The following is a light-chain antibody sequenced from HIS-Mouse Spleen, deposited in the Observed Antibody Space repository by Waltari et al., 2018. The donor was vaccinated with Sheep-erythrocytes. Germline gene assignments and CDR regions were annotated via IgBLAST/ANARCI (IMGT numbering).Light chain of an antibody. J-gene: IGKJ4*01. CDR3: QQSYSTPPT. Sequence: DIQMTQSPSSLSASVGDRVTITCRASQSISSYLNWYQKKPGKATKLLIYAASSLQSGVPSRFSGSGSGTDFTLTISSLQPEDFATYYCQQSYSTPPTFGGGTKVEIK. V-gene: IGKV1-39*01. CDR2: AAS. CDR1: QSISSY.